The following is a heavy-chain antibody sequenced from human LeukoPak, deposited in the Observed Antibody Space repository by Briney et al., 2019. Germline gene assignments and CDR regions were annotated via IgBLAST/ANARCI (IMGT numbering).Heavy chain of an antibody. D-gene: IGHD6-25*01. Sequence: SETLSLTCAVYGGSFSGYYWSWIRQPPGKGLEWIGEINHSGSTNYNPSLKSRVTISVDTSKNQFSLKLSSVTAADTAVYYCARGPYSSVPDWGQGTLVTVSS. CDR1: GGSFSGYY. V-gene: IGHV4-34*01. CDR3: ARGPYSSVPD. J-gene: IGHJ4*02. CDR2: INHSGST.